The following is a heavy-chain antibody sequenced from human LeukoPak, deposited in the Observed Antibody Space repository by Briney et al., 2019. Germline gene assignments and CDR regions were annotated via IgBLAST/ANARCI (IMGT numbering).Heavy chain of an antibody. V-gene: IGHV4-59*08. CDR3: ARHYDSSGYWYYFDY. D-gene: IGHD3-22*01. Sequence: SGTPSLTRTVSGGSISYFYWSWIRQPPGKGLGGVGYIYSSGSTNYNPSLKSRVTISVDTSKNQFSLKLGSVTAADTAVYYCARHYDSSGYWYYFDYWGQGILVTVSS. CDR1: GGSISYFY. J-gene: IGHJ4*02. CDR2: IYSSGST.